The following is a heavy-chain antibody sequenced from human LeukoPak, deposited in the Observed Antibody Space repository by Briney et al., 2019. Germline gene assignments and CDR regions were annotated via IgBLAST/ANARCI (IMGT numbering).Heavy chain of an antibody. CDR3: ATAKFGGNSYFDY. Sequence: ASVKVSCKSSGYTFTSYFIHWVRQAPGQGLEWMGIINPSGGSTNYAQKFQGRVTMTRDTSTSTVYMELSSLRSEDTAVYYCATAKFGGNSYFDYWGQGTLVTVSS. CDR2: INPSGGST. V-gene: IGHV1-46*01. J-gene: IGHJ4*02. D-gene: IGHD4-23*01. CDR1: GYTFTSYF.